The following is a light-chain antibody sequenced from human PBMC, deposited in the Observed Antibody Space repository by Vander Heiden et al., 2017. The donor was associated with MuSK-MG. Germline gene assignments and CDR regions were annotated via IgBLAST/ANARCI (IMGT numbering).Light chain of an antibody. CDR2: DVS. J-gene: IGLJ2*01. Sequence: QSALTQPASVSGSPGPSITISCTGTSSDVGSYNLVSWYQQHPGEAPKLMIYDVSKRPAGVANRFSGSKSGNTASLTISGLQAEDEADYYCCSDAGSSTLVFGGGTKLTVL. CDR1: SSDVGSYNL. V-gene: IGLV2-23*02. CDR3: CSDAGSSTLV.